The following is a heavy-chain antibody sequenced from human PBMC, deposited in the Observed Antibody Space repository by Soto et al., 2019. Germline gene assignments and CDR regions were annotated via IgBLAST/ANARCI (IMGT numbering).Heavy chain of an antibody. CDR2: IYYSGRT. D-gene: IGHD2-2*03. V-gene: IGHV4-30-4*01. CDR1: GGSISSGDYY. J-gene: IGHJ4*02. CDR3: ARLRLDLLCFDY. Sequence: QVQLQESGPGLVKPSQTLSLTCTVSGGSISSGDYYWSWIRQPPGKGLAWIGYIYYSGRTYYNPSLKSRVTISVDTSKNQFSLKLSSVTAADTAVYYWARLRLDLLCFDYWGQGTLVTVSS.